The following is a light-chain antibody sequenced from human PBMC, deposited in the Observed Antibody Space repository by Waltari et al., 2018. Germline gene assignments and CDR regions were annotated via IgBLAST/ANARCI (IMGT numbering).Light chain of an antibody. J-gene: IGLJ2*01. CDR3: QTWATGIQV. V-gene: IGLV4-69*01. Sequence: QLVLTQSPSASASLGASVKLTCTLSSGHTNYAIAWHQQQPQKGPRYLMKLNSDGSHTKGDGSPDHFAGSSSGAERYLTISSLQSEDEADYYCQTWATGIQVFGGGTKLTVL. CDR1: SGHTNYA. CDR2: LNSDGSH.